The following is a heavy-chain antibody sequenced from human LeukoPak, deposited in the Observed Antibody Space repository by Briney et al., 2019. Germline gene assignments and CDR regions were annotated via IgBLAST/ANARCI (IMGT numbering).Heavy chain of an antibody. J-gene: IGHJ4*02. V-gene: IGHV3-30*02. CDR3: AKDQGSGWEYYFDY. CDR2: IRYDGSNK. Sequence: GGFLRLSCAASGFTFSSYGMHWVRQAPGKGLEWVAFIRYDGSNKYYADSVKGRFTISRDNSKNTLYLQMNSLRAEDTAVYYCAKDQGSGWEYYFDYWGQGTLVTVSS. D-gene: IGHD6-19*01. CDR1: GFTFSSYG.